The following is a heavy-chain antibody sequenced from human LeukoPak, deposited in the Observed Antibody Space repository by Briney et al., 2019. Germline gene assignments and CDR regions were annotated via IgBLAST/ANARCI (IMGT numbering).Heavy chain of an antibody. V-gene: IGHV1-69*05. CDR1: GGTFISYA. D-gene: IGHD3-10*01. CDR2: INPIFGTA. Sequence: GASVKVSCKASGGTFISYAMSWVRQAPGQGLEWMGGINPIFGTANYAQKFQGRVTITTDKSTSTAYMELSSLRSDDTAVYYCARVTYYYRSVTPYYFDYWGQGTLVTVSS. CDR3: ARVTYYYRSVTPYYFDY. J-gene: IGHJ4*02.